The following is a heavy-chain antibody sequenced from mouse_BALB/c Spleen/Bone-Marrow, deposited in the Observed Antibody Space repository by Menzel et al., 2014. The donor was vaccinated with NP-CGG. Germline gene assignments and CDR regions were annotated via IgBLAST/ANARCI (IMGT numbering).Heavy chain of an antibody. CDR3: ARGARTTARFAY. D-gene: IGHD1-2*01. Sequence: EVQLVESGPVLVKPSQSLSLTCTVTAYSITSGYGWHWIRQFPGNKLEWMGYIHYSGSTHYIPSLKSRISITRDTSKNQFFLQLNSVTTEDTATYYCARGARTTARFAYWGQGTLVTVSA. J-gene: IGHJ3*01. CDR1: AYSITSGYG. CDR2: IHYSGST. V-gene: IGHV3-1*02.